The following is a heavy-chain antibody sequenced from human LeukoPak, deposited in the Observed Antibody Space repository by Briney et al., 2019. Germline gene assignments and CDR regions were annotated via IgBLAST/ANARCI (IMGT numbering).Heavy chain of an antibody. CDR3: TKGQDSMIVVVPTI. Sequence: GGSPRLSCAASGFTFDDYAMHWVRQAPGKGLEWVSGISWNSGNIAYADSVKGRFTISRDNAKNSLYLQMNSLRTEDTALYYCTKGQDSMIVVVPTIWGQGIMVTVSS. D-gene: IGHD3-22*01. V-gene: IGHV3-9*01. CDR1: GFTFDDYA. CDR2: ISWNSGNI. J-gene: IGHJ3*02.